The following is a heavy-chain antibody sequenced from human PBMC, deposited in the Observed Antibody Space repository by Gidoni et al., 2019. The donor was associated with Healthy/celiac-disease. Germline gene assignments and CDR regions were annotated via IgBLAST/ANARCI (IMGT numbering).Heavy chain of an antibody. CDR2: IIGSGGST. CDR3: AKKSMVRGVMVFDY. D-gene: IGHD3-10*01. V-gene: IGHV3-23*01. CDR1: GFDFRSYA. Sequence: EVQLLESGGGVVQPGGALRPACAAAGFDFRSYAMSWVHQAPVKGLEWVSAIIGSGGSTYYADSVKGRFTISRDNSKNTLYLQMNSLRAEDTAVYYCAKKSMVRGVMVFDYWGQGTLVTVSS. J-gene: IGHJ4*02.